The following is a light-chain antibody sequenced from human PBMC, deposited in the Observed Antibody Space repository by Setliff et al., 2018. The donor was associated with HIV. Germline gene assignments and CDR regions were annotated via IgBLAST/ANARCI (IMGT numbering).Light chain of an antibody. Sequence: QSVLTQPASMSGSPGQSITVSCTGTSSDVGGFNFVSWYQQHPGEAPRLMIYDVTNRPSGVSNRFSGSKSGNTASLTISGLQAEDEADYYCTSYANSSTYIFGTGTKVTVL. CDR3: TSYANSSTYI. CDR2: DVT. V-gene: IGLV2-14*03. J-gene: IGLJ1*01. CDR1: SSDVGGFNF.